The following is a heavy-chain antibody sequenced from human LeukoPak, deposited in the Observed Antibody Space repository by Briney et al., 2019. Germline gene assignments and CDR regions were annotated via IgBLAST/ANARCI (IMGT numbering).Heavy chain of an antibody. Sequence: GGSLRLSRAASGFTFSSCGMHWVRQAPGKGLEWVAVIWYDGSNKYYADSVKGRFTISRDNSKNTLYLQMNSLRAEDTAVYYCARDPGKYYYGSGSYRIYYYGMDVWGQGTTVTVSS. CDR2: IWYDGSNK. V-gene: IGHV3-33*01. J-gene: IGHJ6*02. CDR3: ARDPGKYYYGSGSYRIYYYGMDV. D-gene: IGHD3-10*01. CDR1: GFTFSSCG.